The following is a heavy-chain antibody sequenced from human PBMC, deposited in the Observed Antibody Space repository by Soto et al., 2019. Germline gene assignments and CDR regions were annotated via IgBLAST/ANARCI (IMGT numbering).Heavy chain of an antibody. J-gene: IGHJ3*02. Sequence: GGSLRLSCAASGFTFSNAWMSWVRQAPGKGLEWVGRIKSKTDGGTTEYAAPVKGRFTISRDHTKNTLYLQMNSLKTEDTAVYFCTTSGGSNGGDDAFDIWGQGTMVPVSS. CDR1: GFTFSNAW. CDR2: IKSKTDGGTT. V-gene: IGHV3-15*01. D-gene: IGHD3-16*01. CDR3: TTSGGSNGGDDAFDI.